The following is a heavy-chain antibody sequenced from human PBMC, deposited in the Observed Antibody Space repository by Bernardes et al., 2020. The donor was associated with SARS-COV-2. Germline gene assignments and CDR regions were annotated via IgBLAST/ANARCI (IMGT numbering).Heavy chain of an antibody. D-gene: IGHD3-10*01. CDR2: IDTAGGT. CDR3: ARGGWGSGSYFGDYYYAMDV. CDR1: GFSFRNYE. J-gene: IGHJ6*02. Sequence: GGSLRLSCAASGFSFRNYEMHWVRQVAGRGLEWVSTIDTAGGTYYPGSVKGRFTISRENAMNSLYLQMNSLRAGDTAVYYCARGGWGSGSYFGDYYYAMDVWGQGTTVTVPS. V-gene: IGHV3-13*01.